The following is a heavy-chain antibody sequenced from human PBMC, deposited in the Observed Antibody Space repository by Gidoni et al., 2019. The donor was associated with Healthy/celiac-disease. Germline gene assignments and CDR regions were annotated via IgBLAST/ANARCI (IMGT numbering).Heavy chain of an antibody. V-gene: IGHV3-30-3*01. CDR2: ISYDGSNK. J-gene: IGHJ3*02. Sequence: QVQLVASGGGVVQPGRSLRLSCAAPGFTFSSYAMPWVRQAPGKGLEWVAVISYDGSNKYYADSVKGRFTISRDNSKNTLYLQMNSLRAEDTAVYYCARDRWDIVVVPAAHDAFDIWGQGTMVTVSS. CDR3: ARDRWDIVVVPAAHDAFDI. CDR1: GFTFSSYA. D-gene: IGHD2-2*01.